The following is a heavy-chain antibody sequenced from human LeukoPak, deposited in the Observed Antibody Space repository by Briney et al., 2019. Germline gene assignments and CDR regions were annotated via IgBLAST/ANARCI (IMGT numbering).Heavy chain of an antibody. V-gene: IGHV4-38-2*02. CDR3: ARLRVQNYGGNWGFDY. CDR1: GYSISSISSTYY. Sequence: SETLSLTCTVSGYSISSISSTYYWGWVRQSPGKGLEWIGSLYHSGTTYYNPSLQSRVTISIDTSKNQFSLKLSSVTAADTAVYYCARLRVQNYGGNWGFDYWGQGTLVTVSS. J-gene: IGHJ4*02. CDR2: LYHSGTT. D-gene: IGHD4-23*01.